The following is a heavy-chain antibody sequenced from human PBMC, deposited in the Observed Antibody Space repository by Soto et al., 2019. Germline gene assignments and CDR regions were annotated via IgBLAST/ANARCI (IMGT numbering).Heavy chain of an antibody. CDR1: GFTFSSYG. CDR3: AKGPRLDVLRFLEWLSPLDY. CDR2: ISYDGSNK. V-gene: IGHV3-30*18. D-gene: IGHD3-3*01. J-gene: IGHJ4*02. Sequence: PGGSLRLSCAASGFTFSSYGMHWVRQAPGKGLEWVAVISYDGSNKYYADSVKGRFTISRDNSKNTLYLQMNSLRAEDTAVYYCAKGPRLDVLRFLEWLSPLDYWGQGTLVTVSS.